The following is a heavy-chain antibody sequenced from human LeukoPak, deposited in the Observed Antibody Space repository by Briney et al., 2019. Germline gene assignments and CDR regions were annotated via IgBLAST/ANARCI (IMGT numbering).Heavy chain of an antibody. J-gene: IGHJ4*02. CDR2: IYYSGST. Sequence: SETLSLTCTVSGYSISSGYYWGWIRQPPGKGLEWIGSIYYSGSTYYNPSLKSQVTISVDTSKNQFSLKLSSVTAADTAVYYCARDRSSSFYSSRVPDYWGQGTLVTVSS. CDR1: GYSISSGYY. D-gene: IGHD6-13*01. V-gene: IGHV4-38-2*02. CDR3: ARDRSSSFYSSRVPDY.